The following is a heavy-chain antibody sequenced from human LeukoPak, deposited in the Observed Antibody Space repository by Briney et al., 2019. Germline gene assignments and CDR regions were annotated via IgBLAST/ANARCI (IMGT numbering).Heavy chain of an antibody. Sequence: AAVKVSCKASGYTFTGYYMHWVRQAPGQGLEWMGWINPNSGGTNYAQKFQGRVTMTRDTSISTAYMELSRLRSDDTAVYYCARDWGVSARPGYMDVWGKGTTVTVSS. CDR3: ARDWGVSARPGYMDV. V-gene: IGHV1-2*02. D-gene: IGHD6-6*01. CDR2: INPNSGGT. CDR1: GYTFTGYY. J-gene: IGHJ6*03.